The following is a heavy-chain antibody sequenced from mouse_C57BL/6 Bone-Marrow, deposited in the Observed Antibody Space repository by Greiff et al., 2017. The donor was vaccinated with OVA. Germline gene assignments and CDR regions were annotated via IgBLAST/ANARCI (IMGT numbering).Heavy chain of an antibody. CDR1: GYTFTSYW. CDR2: IYPGSGSN. J-gene: IGHJ3*01. Sequence: VQLQQSGAELVKPGASVKMSCKASGYTFTSYWITWVKQRPGQGLEWIGDIYPGSGSNNYNEKFKSKATLPVDTYSSTAYMQLSSLSSEDSAVYYCANYDYDSLAWFAYWGQGTLVTVSA. V-gene: IGHV1-55*01. CDR3: ANYDYDSLAWFAY. D-gene: IGHD2-4*01.